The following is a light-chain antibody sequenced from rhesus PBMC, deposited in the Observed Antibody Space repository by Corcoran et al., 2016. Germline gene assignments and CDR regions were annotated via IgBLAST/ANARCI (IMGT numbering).Light chain of an antibody. V-gene: IGKV3-10*01. J-gene: IGKJ2*01. CDR1: QSVSSY. CDR3: YQHSSGYS. CDR2: GAS. Sequence: QVILTQSPATLPLSPGERATLSCRASQSVSSYLAWYQQKPGQAPRLLIYGASSKATGIPDRFSGSGSGTDFTLTISSLGPEDVGVYHCYQHSSGYSFGQGTKVEIK.